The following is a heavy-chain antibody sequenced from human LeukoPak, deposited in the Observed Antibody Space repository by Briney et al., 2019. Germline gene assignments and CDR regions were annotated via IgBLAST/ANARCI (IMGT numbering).Heavy chain of an antibody. Sequence: VASVKVSGKASGYTFTSYGISWVRQAPGQGLEWMGWISAYNGNTNYAQKLQGRVTMTTDTSTSTAYMELRSLRSDDTAVYYCARVPGTTTGGYYYYYGMDVWGQGTTVTVSS. CDR2: ISAYNGNT. V-gene: IGHV1-18*01. J-gene: IGHJ6*02. D-gene: IGHD1-1*01. CDR3: ARVPGTTTGGYYYYYGMDV. CDR1: GYTFTSYG.